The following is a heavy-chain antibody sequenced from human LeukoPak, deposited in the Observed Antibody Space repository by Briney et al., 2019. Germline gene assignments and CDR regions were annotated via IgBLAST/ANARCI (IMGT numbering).Heavy chain of an antibody. V-gene: IGHV4-59*02. CDR3: ARSYSSSWYGMDV. J-gene: IGHJ6*02. CDR2: IYYSGST. CDR1: GGSVSSYY. D-gene: IGHD6-13*01. Sequence: SETLSLTCTVSGGSVSSYYWSWIRQPPGKGLEWIGYIYYSGSTNYNPSLKSRVTISVDTSKNQFSLKLGSVTAADTAVYYCARSYSSSWYGMDVWGQGTTVTVSS.